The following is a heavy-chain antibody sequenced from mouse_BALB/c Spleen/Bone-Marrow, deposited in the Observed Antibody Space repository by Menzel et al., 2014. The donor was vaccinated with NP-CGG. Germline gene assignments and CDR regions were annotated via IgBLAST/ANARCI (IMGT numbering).Heavy chain of an antibody. CDR2: ISGGGSYT. D-gene: IGHD2-4*01. V-gene: IGHV5-9-2*01. CDR3: ARHAYYDQTEVSFVY. J-gene: IGHJ3*01. Sequence: EVKVVESGGGLVKSGGSLKLSCAASGFTFSNYGMSWVRQTPEKRLEWVATISGGGSYTFYSDSVKGRFTISRDNAKNNLYLQLSSLRSEDTALYYCARHAYYDQTEVSFVYWGQGTLVTVSA. CDR1: GFTFSNYG.